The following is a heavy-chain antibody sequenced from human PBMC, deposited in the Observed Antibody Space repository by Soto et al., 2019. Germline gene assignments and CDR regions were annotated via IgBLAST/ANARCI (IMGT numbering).Heavy chain of an antibody. J-gene: IGHJ5*02. CDR3: SSPKTASYNCFDP. D-gene: IGHD5-18*01. V-gene: IGHV4-39*01. CDR1: GGSISSSSYY. CDR2: IYYSGST. Sequence: SETLSLTCTVSGGSISSSSYYWGWIRQPPGKGLEWIGSIYYSGSTYYNPSLKSRVTISVDTSKNQFSLKLSSVTAADTAVYYFSSPKTASYNCFDPLGQGTLVTGSS.